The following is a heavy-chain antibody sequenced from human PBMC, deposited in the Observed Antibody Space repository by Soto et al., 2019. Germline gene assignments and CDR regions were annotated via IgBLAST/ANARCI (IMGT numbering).Heavy chain of an antibody. CDR1: GFTFSSYG. J-gene: IGHJ4*02. V-gene: IGHV3-30*03. CDR2: ISYDGSNK. D-gene: IGHD2-2*01. Sequence: GGSLRLSCAASGFTFSSYGMHWVRQAPGKGLEWVAVISYDGSNKYYADSVKGRFTISRDNSKNTLYLQMNSLTTDDTAVYYCALDNIPAAPDYFDYWGQGTVVTVSS. CDR3: ALDNIPAAPDYFDY.